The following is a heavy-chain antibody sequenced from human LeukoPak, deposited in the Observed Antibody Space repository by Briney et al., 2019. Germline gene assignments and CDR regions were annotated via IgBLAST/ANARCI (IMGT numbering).Heavy chain of an antibody. CDR3: ARTVTTLYYFDY. D-gene: IGHD4-17*01. Sequence: PGGSLRLSCAASGFTFSGYAMSWVRQAPGKGLEWVSAISGSGGSTYYADSVKGRFTISRDNSKNTLYLQMNSLRAEDTAVYYCARTVTTLYYFDYWGQGTLVTVSS. CDR2: ISGSGGST. V-gene: IGHV3-23*01. J-gene: IGHJ4*02. CDR1: GFTFSGYA.